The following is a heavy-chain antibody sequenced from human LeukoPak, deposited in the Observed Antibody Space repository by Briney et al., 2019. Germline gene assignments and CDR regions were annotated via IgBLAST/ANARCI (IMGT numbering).Heavy chain of an antibody. CDR3: ATLTGGYY. CDR1: GFTFSSYS. J-gene: IGHJ4*02. V-gene: IGHV3-21*04. CDR2: ISSSSSYI. Sequence: GGSLRLSCAASGFTFSSYSMNWVRQAPGKGLEWVSSISSSSSYIYYADSVKGRFTISRDNSKNTLYLQMNSLRAEDTAVYYCATLTGGYYWGQGTLVTVSS. D-gene: IGHD7-27*01.